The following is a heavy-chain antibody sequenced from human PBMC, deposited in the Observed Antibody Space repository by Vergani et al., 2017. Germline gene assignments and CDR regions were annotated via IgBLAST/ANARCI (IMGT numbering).Heavy chain of an antibody. V-gene: IGHV4-39*01. Sequence: QMQLQESGPGLVKPSETLSLSCTVSGDSISTSSYAWGWIRQPPGNTLEWIGTVFYGGRTSYNTSLKSRVTLPLDTAKKQISLHLTSVTAADTAVYDCARHISGVRPSSRTAFDYWGQGTLVTVSS. CDR1: GDSISTSSYA. J-gene: IGHJ4*02. CDR2: VFYGGRT. CDR3: ARHISGVRPSSRTAFDY. D-gene: IGHD6-6*01.